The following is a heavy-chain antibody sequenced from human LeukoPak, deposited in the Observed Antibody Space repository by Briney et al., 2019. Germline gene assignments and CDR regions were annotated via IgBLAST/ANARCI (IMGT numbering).Heavy chain of an antibody. Sequence: SETLSLTCTVSGGSISTYYWNWIRQSPGKGLEWIGYMYYSGSTNYNPSLKSRVTISVDTSKNESSLKLSSVTAADTAVYYCARTPATTWTNHFDYWGQGTLVSVSS. CDR2: MYYSGST. V-gene: IGHV4-59*01. J-gene: IGHJ4*02. D-gene: IGHD4-17*01. CDR1: GGSISTYY. CDR3: ARTPATTWTNHFDY.